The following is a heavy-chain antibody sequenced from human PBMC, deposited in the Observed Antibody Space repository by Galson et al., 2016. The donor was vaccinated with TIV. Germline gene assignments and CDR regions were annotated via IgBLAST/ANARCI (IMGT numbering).Heavy chain of an antibody. J-gene: IGHJ4*02. CDR2: ILYDGSNK. V-gene: IGHV3-30*18. CDR1: GFRLNSFGSYG. Sequence: SLRLSCAASGFRLNSFGSYGMNWVRQAPGKGLEWVAVILYDGSNKYYADSVQGRFTISRDNSKNTVSLLMNSLRAEDTAVYYCAKDPRIYGDYLLAYFDYWGQGTLVSVSS. D-gene: IGHD4-17*01. CDR3: AKDPRIYGDYLLAYFDY.